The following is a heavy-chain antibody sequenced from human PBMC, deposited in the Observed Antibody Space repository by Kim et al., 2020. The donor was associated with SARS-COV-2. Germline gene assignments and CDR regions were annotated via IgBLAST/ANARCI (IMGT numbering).Heavy chain of an antibody. D-gene: IGHD3-3*01. CDR3: ARDPGYDFWSGGPTPNAFDS. CDR2: IYYSGST. CDR1: GGSISSGDYY. Sequence: SETLSLTCTVSGGSISSGDYYWSWIRQPPGKGLEWIGYIYYSGSTYYNPSLKSRVTISVDTSKNQFSLKLSSVTAADTAVYYCARDPGYDFWSGGPTPNAFDSWGQGTMVTVSS. J-gene: IGHJ3*02. V-gene: IGHV4-30-4*01.